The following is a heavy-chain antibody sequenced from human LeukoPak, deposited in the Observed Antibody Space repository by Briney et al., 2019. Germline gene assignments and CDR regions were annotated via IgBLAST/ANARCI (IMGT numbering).Heavy chain of an antibody. CDR2: IKQDGSEK. J-gene: IGHJ4*02. D-gene: IGHD2-15*01. CDR3: ASEDGSGVIDH. Sequence: GGSPRLSCAASGFTFSSYWMSWVRQAPGKGLEWVANIKQDGSEKYYVDSVKGRFTISRDNAKNSLYLQMNSLRAEDTAVYYCASEDGSGVIDHWGQGTLVTVSS. V-gene: IGHV3-7*03. CDR1: GFTFSSYW.